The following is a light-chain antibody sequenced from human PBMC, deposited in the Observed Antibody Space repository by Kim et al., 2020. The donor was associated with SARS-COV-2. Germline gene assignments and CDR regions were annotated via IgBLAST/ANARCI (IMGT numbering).Light chain of an antibody. CDR1: SLRSNY. J-gene: IGLJ3*02. V-gene: IGLV3-19*01. CDR3: NSRESGVNHVV. CDR2: EKN. Sequence: AFVQTVSITCQEDSLRSNYASLYQQKPGQAPVLVIYEKNNRPSGILDRFSGSSSGNTASLTITGAQAEDEADYYCNSRESGVNHVVFGGGTKLTVL.